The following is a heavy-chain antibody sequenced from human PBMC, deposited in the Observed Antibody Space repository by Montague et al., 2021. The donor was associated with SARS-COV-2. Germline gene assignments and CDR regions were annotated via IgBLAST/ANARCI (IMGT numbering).Heavy chain of an antibody. CDR3: ARLSGYYGV. D-gene: IGHD3-3*01. V-gene: IGHV4-34*01. CDR1: GGSFSGYY. CDR2: INHSGST. Sequence: SETLSLTCAVYGGSFSGYYWSWIRQSPGKGLEWIGEINHSGSTHYNSSLKSRVILSVDTSKNQFSLNLSSVTAADAAFYYCARLSGYYGVWGQGTLVTVSS. J-gene: IGHJ4*02.